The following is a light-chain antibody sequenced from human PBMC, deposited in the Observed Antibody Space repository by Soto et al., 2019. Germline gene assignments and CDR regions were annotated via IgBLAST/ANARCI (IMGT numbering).Light chain of an antibody. CDR2: EVS. V-gene: IGLV2-23*02. J-gene: IGLJ2*01. Sequence: QSALTQPDSVSGSPGQSITISCAGATTDVGTFNLVSWYQQHPGKAPKLMIYEVSKRPSGVSNRFSGSRSGNTASLTISGLQAEDEADYHCCAYAGSRTWIFGGGTQLTVL. CDR1: TTDVGTFNL. CDR3: CAYAGSRTWI.